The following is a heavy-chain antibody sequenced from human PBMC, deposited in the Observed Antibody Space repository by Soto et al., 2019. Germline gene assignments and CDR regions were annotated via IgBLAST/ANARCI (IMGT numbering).Heavy chain of an antibody. V-gene: IGHV3-23*05. Sequence: EVQLLESGGGLVQPGGSLRLSCTASGFTFSNSAMSWVRQAPGKGLEWVSSIDPSGNRIYQGAVAKGRFTISRDNSKNTLFLRMNSLRVDDTARYYCANDRGGRGNEIDHWGQGTLVTASS. CDR2: IDPSGNRI. J-gene: IGHJ4*02. CDR3: ANDRGGRGNEIDH. CDR1: GFTFSNSA. D-gene: IGHD3-16*01.